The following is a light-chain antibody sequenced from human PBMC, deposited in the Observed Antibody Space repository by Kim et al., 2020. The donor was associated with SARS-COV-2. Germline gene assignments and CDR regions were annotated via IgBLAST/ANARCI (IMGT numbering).Light chain of an antibody. CDR2: QNY. J-gene: IGLJ3*02. Sequence: GQRVTISCSGSNPALENPFVFWYQQFPGTAPKALIYQNYRRPSGVPDRFSGSKSGTSASLAISGLRSEDEAHYYCAAWDDSLGGWVFGGGTQLTVL. CDR3: AAWDDSLGGWV. CDR1: NPALENPF. V-gene: IGLV1-47*01.